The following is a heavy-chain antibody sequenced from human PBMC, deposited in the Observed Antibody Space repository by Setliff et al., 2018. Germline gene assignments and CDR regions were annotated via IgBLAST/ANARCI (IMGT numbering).Heavy chain of an antibody. D-gene: IGHD4-17*01. V-gene: IGHV3-9*01. J-gene: IGHJ4*02. CDR3: TRGHTTVTRHFDY. CDR2: INWNTGEI. CDR1: GFTLDDYA. Sequence: GGSLRLSCATSGFTLDDYAMHWVRQAPGKGLEWVSGINWNTGEIGYADSVKGRFTISRDNAKNSLYLQMNSLRAEDTAVYYCTRGHTTVTRHFDYWGQGTLVTVSS.